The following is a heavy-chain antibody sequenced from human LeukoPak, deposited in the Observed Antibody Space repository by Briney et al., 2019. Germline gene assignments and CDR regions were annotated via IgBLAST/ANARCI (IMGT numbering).Heavy chain of an antibody. V-gene: IGHV4-30-2*01. D-gene: IGHD3-3*01. Sequence: SETLSLTCTVSGGSISSGGYYWSWIRQPPGKGLEWIGYIYHSGSTYYNPSLKSRVTISVDRSKNQFSLKLSSVTAADTAVYYCARDHIGLRFLEWLDAFDIWGQGTMVTVSS. CDR3: ARDHIGLRFLEWLDAFDI. CDR2: IYHSGST. J-gene: IGHJ3*02. CDR1: GGSISSGGYY.